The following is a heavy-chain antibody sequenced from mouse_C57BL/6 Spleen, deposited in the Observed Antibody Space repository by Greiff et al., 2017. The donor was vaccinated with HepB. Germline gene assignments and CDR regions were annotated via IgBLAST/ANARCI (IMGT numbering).Heavy chain of an antibody. Sequence: QVQLQQPGAELVKPGASVKVSCKASGYTFTSYWMHWVKQRPGQGLEWIGRIHPSDSDTNYNQKFKGKATLTVDKSSSTAYMQLSSLTAEDSAVYYCAIAFYDGYRAWFAYWGQGTLVTVSA. CDR1: GYTFTSYW. CDR3: AIAFYDGYRAWFAY. V-gene: IGHV1-74*01. D-gene: IGHD2-3*01. CDR2: IHPSDSDT. J-gene: IGHJ3*01.